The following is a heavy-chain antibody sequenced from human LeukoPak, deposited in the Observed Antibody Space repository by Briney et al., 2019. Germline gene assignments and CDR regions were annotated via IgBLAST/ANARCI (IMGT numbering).Heavy chain of an antibody. V-gene: IGHV1-46*01. CDR2: INPSGGST. D-gene: IGHD2-15*01. Sequence: GASVKVSCKASGYTFTSYYMHWVRQAPGQGLEWMGIINPSGGSTSYAQKFQGRVTMTRDTSTSTVYMELSSLRSEDTAVYYCARDPQRKCSGSSCYIKYYFDYWGQGTLVTVSS. J-gene: IGHJ4*02. CDR3: ARDPQRKCSGSSCYIKYYFDY. CDR1: GYTFTSYY.